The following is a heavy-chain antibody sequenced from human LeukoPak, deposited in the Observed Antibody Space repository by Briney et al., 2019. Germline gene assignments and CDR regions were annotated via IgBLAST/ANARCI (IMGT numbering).Heavy chain of an antibody. CDR1: GFTFSSYA. CDR2: ISGSGGST. J-gene: IGHJ4*02. V-gene: IGHV3-23*01. CDR3: AKVSSGSSYFDY. Sequence: PGGSLRLSCAASGFTFSSYAMSWVRQAPGKGLEWVSAISGSGGSTYYADSVKGRFTISGDNSKNTLYLQMNSLRAEDTAVYYCAKVSSGSSYFDYWGQGTLVTVSS. D-gene: IGHD3-10*01.